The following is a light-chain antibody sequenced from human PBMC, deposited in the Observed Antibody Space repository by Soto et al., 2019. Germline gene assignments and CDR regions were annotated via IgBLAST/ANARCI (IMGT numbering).Light chain of an antibody. CDR2: GAS. Sequence: EVVLTQSPGTLSLSPGERATLSCRASQSVAANYLAWYQQKRGQAPRLLIYGASSRATGIPDRFSGSGSGTDFTLTISSLQAEDVAVYYCQQYYTFVTFGQGTKLEIK. CDR1: QSVAANY. V-gene: IGKV3-20*01. CDR3: QQYYTFVT. J-gene: IGKJ2*01.